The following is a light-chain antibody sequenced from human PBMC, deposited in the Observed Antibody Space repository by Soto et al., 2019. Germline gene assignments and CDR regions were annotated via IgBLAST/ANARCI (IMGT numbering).Light chain of an antibody. CDR1: QNINSW. J-gene: IGKJ4*01. V-gene: IGKV1-5*03. Sequence: DIQMTQSPSTLSASVGDRVTITCRASQNINSWLAWYQQKPGKAPKLLIYKASNFESGVPSRFSGSGSGTDFTLPISSLQPDDFATYHCQQYESFFPLTFGGGTKVEIK. CDR2: KAS. CDR3: QQYESFFPLT.